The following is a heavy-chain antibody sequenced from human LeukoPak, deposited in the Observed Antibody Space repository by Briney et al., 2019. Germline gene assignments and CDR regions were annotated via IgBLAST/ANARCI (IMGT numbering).Heavy chain of an antibody. V-gene: IGHV1-69*05. CDR2: IIPIFGTA. CDR3: ARGKEATMIPRSAFDI. CDR1: GGTFSSYA. J-gene: IGHJ3*02. D-gene: IGHD3-22*01. Sequence: ASVKVSCKASGGTFSSYAISWVRQAPGQGLEWMGGIIPIFGTANYAQKFQGRVTITTDESTSTAYMELSSLRSEDTAVYYCARGKEATMIPRSAFDIWGQGTMVTVSS.